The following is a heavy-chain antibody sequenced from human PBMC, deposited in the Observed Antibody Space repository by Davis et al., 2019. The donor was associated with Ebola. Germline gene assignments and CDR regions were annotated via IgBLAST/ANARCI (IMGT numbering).Heavy chain of an antibody. CDR2: IRYDGGNK. Sequence: PGGSLRLSCAASGFPSSSYGFHWVRHAPGKGLEWVAFIRYDGGNKYYADSVKGRFTISRHNSKNTLYLQMNSLRAEDTAVYYCAREALGSRGNWFDPWGQGTLVTVSS. V-gene: IGHV3-30*02. CDR1: GFPSSSYG. CDR3: AREALGSRGNWFDP. J-gene: IGHJ5*02. D-gene: IGHD3-10*01.